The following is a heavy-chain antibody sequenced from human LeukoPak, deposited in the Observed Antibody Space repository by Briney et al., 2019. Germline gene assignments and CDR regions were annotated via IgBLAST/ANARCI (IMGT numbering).Heavy chain of an antibody. CDR2: IYATGST. CDR3: ARQGYTASYYFLDS. CDR1: GDSIRSYW. D-gene: IGHD1-26*01. V-gene: IGHV4-4*07. Sequence: SETLSLTCDVSGDSIRSYWWDWVRQPAGKGLEWIGRIYATGSTKFNPSLKSRLTMSMDTSTNQFSLKLTSVTAADTAVYFCARQGYTASYYFLDSWSQGTLVTVSS. J-gene: IGHJ4*02.